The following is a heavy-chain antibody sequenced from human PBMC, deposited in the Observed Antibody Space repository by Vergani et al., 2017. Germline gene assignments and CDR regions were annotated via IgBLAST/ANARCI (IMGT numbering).Heavy chain of an antibody. CDR3: YASARDP. D-gene: IGHD2-2*01. Sequence: QVQLVQSGSELKKPGASVKVSCRTSGNTFSHYTMRWVRQAPGQGLEWMGWINTNTGNPTYAQGFMGRFVFSLDTSVTTTYLQINSLQAEDTAVYYCYASARDPWGQGTLVTVSA. V-gene: IGHV7-4-1*02. J-gene: IGHJ5*02. CDR2: INTNTGNP. CDR1: GNTFSHYT.